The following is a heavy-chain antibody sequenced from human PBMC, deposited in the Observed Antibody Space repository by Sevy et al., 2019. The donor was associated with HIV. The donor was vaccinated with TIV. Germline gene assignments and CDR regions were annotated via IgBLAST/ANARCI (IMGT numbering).Heavy chain of an antibody. CDR1: GDSITSYY. J-gene: IGHJ4*02. CDR3: ARPHTSGWTPFDH. CDR2: VHNGGST. D-gene: IGHD6-19*01. Sequence: SETLSLTCTVSGDSITSYYWAWIRQPPGKGLEWIGNVHNGGSTNYNPSLKSRLTISVDTTNNQFSLKLGSVTVADTAVYFCARPHTSGWTPFDHWGQGILVTVSS. V-gene: IGHV4-59*01.